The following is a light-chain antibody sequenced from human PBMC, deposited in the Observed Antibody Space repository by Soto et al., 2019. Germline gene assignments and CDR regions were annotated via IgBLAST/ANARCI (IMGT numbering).Light chain of an antibody. V-gene: IGKV1-12*01. J-gene: IGKJ4*01. CDR3: QQANSFPLT. CDR1: QDINVY. Sequence: DIQMTQSPSSVSASVGDTVTITCRASQDINVYLNWYQQKPGEVPKLLIYSASSLHSGVPSRFSGSGSGTDFTLTISSLQPEDFATYYCQQANSFPLTFGGGTKVDIK. CDR2: SAS.